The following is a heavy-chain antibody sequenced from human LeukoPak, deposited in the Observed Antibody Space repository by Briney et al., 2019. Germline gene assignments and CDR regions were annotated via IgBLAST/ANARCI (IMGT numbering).Heavy chain of an antibody. CDR3: AKGESTSSGWYFKNFKN. V-gene: IGHV3-23*01. CDR2: ISGSGGST. J-gene: IGHJ4*02. CDR1: GFTFNNYA. Sequence: GGSLRLSCAASGFTFNNYAMSWVRQAPGKGLEWVSRISGSGGSTYYEDSVKGRFTISRDNSKNMLYLQMNSLRAEDTAIYYCAKGESTSSGWYFKNFKNWGQGTLVTVSS. D-gene: IGHD6-19*01.